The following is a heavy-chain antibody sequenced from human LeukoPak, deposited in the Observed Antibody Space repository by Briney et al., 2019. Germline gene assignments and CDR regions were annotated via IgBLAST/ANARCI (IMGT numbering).Heavy chain of an antibody. CDR2: ISGSGGST. Sequence: GGSLRLSCAASGFTFSSYAMSWVRQAPGKGLEWVSAISGSGGSTYYADSVKGRFTISRDNSKNTLYLQMSSLRAEDTAVYYCAKDSQWLVLVYYGMDVWGKGTTVTVSS. J-gene: IGHJ6*04. CDR1: GFTFSSYA. V-gene: IGHV3-23*01. D-gene: IGHD6-19*01. CDR3: AKDSQWLVLVYYGMDV.